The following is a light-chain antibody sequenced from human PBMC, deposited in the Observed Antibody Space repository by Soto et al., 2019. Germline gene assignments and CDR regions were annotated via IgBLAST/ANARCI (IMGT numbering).Light chain of an antibody. CDR1: QSLVYSDGNAY. CDR3: LQGTHWPYS. CDR2: KVS. V-gene: IGKV2-30*01. Sequence: DVVMTQSPLSLPVTLGQPASISCRSSQSLVYSDGNAYLNWFQQRPGQSPRRLIYKVSNRDSGVPDRFSGSGSGTDFTLEISRLEAEDVAVYYCLQGTHWPYSFGQGTKLEIK. J-gene: IGKJ2*03.